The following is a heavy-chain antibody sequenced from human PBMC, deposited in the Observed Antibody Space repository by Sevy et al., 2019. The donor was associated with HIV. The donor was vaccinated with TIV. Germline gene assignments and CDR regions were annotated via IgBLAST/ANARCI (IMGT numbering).Heavy chain of an antibody. Sequence: GGSLRLSCAASGFTFSKYGMHWVRQAPGKGLEWVALIWYDGSNKYYADSVKGRFTISRDNSKNTLYLQMNSLRAEDTAVYYCARGGGKWELLADYWGQGTLVTVSS. D-gene: IGHD1-26*01. J-gene: IGHJ4*02. CDR1: GFTFSKYG. CDR2: IWYDGSNK. CDR3: ARGGGKWELLADY. V-gene: IGHV3-30*02.